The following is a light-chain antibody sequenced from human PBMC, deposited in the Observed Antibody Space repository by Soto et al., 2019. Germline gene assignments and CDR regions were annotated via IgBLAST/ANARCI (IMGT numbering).Light chain of an antibody. CDR3: SSHTNISPYV. CDR2: DVS. Sequence: QSALTQPASVSGSPGQSITISCTGTSSDVGAYNYVSWYQQHPGKAPKLMIYDVSNRPSGVSNRFSGSESGNTASLSISGLQAEDEADYYCSSHTNISPYVFGTGTKVTVL. J-gene: IGLJ1*01. V-gene: IGLV2-14*01. CDR1: SSDVGAYNY.